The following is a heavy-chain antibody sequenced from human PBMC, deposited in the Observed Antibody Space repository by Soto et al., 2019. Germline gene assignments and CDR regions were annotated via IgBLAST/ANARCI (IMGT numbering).Heavy chain of an antibody. J-gene: IGHJ5*02. CDR1: GYSFTSYG. Sequence: QVHLVQAGAEVKKPGASVQVSCKASGYSFTSYGISWVRQAAGQGLEWMAWISGYNGKTRFAPKYQRRPTMTIDTSTSTAYMDLRSLRSDDAAMYYCARDKMVKTDNLFDLWGQGTLVSVSS. CDR3: ARDKMVKTDNLFDL. V-gene: IGHV1-18*01. CDR2: ISGYNGKT. D-gene: IGHD2-8*01.